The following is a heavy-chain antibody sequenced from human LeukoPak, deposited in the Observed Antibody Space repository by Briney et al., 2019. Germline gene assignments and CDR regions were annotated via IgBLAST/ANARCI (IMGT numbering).Heavy chain of an antibody. CDR1: GGSFSGYY. J-gene: IGHJ4*02. CDR3: ARGREQLGFDY. V-gene: IGHV4-34*01. D-gene: IGHD1-1*01. CDR2: INHSGST. Sequence: SETLSLTRAVYGGSFSGYYWSWIRQPPGKGLEWIGEINHSGSTNYNPSLKSGVTISVDTSKNQFSLKLSSVTAADTAVYYCARGREQLGFDYWGQGTLVTVSS.